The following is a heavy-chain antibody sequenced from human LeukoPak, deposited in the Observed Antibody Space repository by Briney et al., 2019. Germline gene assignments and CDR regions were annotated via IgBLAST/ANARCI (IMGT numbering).Heavy chain of an antibody. V-gene: IGHV3-23*01. J-gene: IGHJ4*02. CDR1: GFTFSSYA. CDR3: AKMSLDIVATIIPYIFDY. CDR2: ISGSGGST. Sequence: GGSLRLSGAASGFTFSSYAMSWVRQAPGKGLEWVSAISGSGGSTYYADSVKGRFTISRDNSKNTLYLQMNSLRAEDTAVYYCAKMSLDIVATIIPYIFDYWGQGTLVTVSS. D-gene: IGHD5-12*01.